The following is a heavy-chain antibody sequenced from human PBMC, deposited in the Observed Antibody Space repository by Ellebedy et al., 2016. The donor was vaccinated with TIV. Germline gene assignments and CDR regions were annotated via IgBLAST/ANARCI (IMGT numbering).Heavy chain of an antibody. D-gene: IGHD3-22*01. J-gene: IGHJ4*02. CDR2: ISSSSSTI. CDR1: GSTFSSYS. Sequence: PGGSLRLSCAASGSTFSSYSMNWVRQAPGKGLEWVSYISSSSSTIYYADSVKGRFTISRDNSKNTLYLQMNSLRAEDTAVYYCANQKVVVIDYWGQGTLVTVSS. V-gene: IGHV3-48*01. CDR3: ANQKVVVIDY.